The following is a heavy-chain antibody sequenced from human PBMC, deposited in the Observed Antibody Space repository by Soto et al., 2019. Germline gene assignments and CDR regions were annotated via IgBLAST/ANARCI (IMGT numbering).Heavy chain of an antibody. CDR2: ISGSGGST. CDR3: ARSSLTYFEF. CDR1: GFTFSNYA. J-gene: IGHJ4*02. V-gene: IGHV3-23*01. Sequence: QPGGSLRLSCAASGFTFSNYAMSWVRQAPGKGLEWVSAISGSGGSTFYADSVKGRFAISRDNARTSLYLQINSLRVEDSAVYYCARSSLTYFEFWGQGTLVTVSS.